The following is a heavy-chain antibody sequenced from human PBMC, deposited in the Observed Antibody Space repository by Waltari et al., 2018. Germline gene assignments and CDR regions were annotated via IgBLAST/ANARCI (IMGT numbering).Heavy chain of an antibody. CDR3: SKRLEI. V-gene: IGHV3-7*01. CDR1: GFSSDW. Sequence: EVQLVESGGGLVQPGGSLRISCEASGFSSDWMDWVRQAPGKGLQWLANINQDGGEKYYLDSVKGRFTISRDNAKKLVYLEMNSLRAEDTAIYYCSKRLEIWGRGTMVAVSS. CDR2: INQDGGEK. J-gene: IGHJ3*02.